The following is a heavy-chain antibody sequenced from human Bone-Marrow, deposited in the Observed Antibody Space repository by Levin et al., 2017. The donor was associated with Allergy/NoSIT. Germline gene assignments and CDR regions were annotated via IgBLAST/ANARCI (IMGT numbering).Heavy chain of an antibody. Sequence: GGSLRLSCAASGFTFSNYWMHWVRQAPGKGLVWVSHINSDGSNTNYADSVKGRFTISRDNAKNTLYLQMNSLRDEDTAVYYCARGGCSSTSCLDNWGQGTLVTVSP. CDR2: INSDGSNT. V-gene: IGHV3-74*01. D-gene: IGHD2-2*01. CDR1: GFTFSNYW. CDR3: ARGGCSSTSCLDN. J-gene: IGHJ4*02.